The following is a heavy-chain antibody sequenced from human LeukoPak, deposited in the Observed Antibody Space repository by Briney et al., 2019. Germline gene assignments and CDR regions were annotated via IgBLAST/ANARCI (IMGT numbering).Heavy chain of an antibody. Sequence: PGGSLRLSCAASGFTFSSYSMNWVRQAPGKGLEWVANIKQDGSEKYYVDSVKGRFTISRDNSKNTLYLQMNSLRAEDTAVYYCARDSQLYSRGGYFQHWGQGTLVTVSS. CDR2: IKQDGSEK. V-gene: IGHV3-7*01. CDR1: GFTFSSYS. CDR3: ARDSQLYSRGGYFQH. D-gene: IGHD3-16*02. J-gene: IGHJ1*01.